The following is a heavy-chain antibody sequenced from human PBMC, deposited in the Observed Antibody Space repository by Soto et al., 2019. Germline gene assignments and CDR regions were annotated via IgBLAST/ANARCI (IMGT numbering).Heavy chain of an antibody. CDR1: GGTFSSYA. V-gene: IGHV1-69*01. J-gene: IGHJ6*02. Sequence: QVQLVQSGAEVKKPGSSVKVSCKASGGTFSSYAISWVRQAPGQGLEWMGGIIPIFGTANYAQKFQGRVTITADESTSTAYMELSSLRSEDTAVYXXXXXXXTTQTTYYXYXXXXVWGQG. D-gene: IGHD1-7*01. CDR3: XXXXXTTQTTYYXYXXXXV. CDR2: IIPIFGTA.